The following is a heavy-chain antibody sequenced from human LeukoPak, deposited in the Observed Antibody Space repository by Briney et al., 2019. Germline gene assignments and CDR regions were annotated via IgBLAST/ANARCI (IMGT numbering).Heavy chain of an antibody. V-gene: IGHV1-69*05. D-gene: IGHD3-22*01. CDR3: ARSYYDSSGFSP. CDR2: IIPIFGTA. Sequence: ASVKVSCKASGGTFSSYAISWVRQAPGQGLEWMGGIIPIFGTANYAQKFQGRVTITTDESTSTAYMELSSLRSEDTALYYCARSYYDSSGFSPWGQGTLVTVSS. J-gene: IGHJ5*02. CDR1: GGTFSSYA.